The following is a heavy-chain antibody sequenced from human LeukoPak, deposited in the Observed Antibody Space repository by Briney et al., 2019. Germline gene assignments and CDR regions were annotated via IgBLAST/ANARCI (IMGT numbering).Heavy chain of an antibody. CDR1: GFTFRNSA. J-gene: IGHJ6*02. CDR2: ISSNGGST. V-gene: IGHV3-64*01. CDR3: ARWYNSLDV. D-gene: IGHD1-1*01. Sequence: GGSLRFSCAASGFTFRNSAMHWVRQAPGKGLEYVSGISSNGGSTYYANDVKGRFTISRDNSKNTVYLQMGSLRAEDMVVYYCARWYNSLDVWGQGTTVTVSS.